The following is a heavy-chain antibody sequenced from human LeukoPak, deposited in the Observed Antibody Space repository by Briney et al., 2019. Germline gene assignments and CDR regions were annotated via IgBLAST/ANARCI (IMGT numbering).Heavy chain of an antibody. D-gene: IGHD6-19*01. Sequence: GGSLRLSCAASGFIFSTYDMHWFRQAPGKGLEWVAVVSYDGSNIYHAASVQGRFTISRDNSKNTLYLQMNSLRAEDTAVYYCAKSLDAQAVADPFDYWGQGTLVTVSS. V-gene: IGHV3-30*18. CDR1: GFIFSTYD. CDR2: VSYDGSNI. J-gene: IGHJ4*02. CDR3: AKSLDAQAVADPFDY.